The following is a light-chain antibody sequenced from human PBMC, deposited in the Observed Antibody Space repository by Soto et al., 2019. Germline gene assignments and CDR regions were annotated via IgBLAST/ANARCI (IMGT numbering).Light chain of an antibody. V-gene: IGLV1-40*01. CDR3: QSYDISLSGKV. CDR1: SSNIGAGYD. Sequence: QSVLTQPPSVSGAPGQRVTISCTGSSSNIGAGYDVHWYQQLPGTAPKLLIYGNNNRPSGVPDRFSGSKSGTSASLAITGLQAEDEADYYCQSYDISLSGKVFGGGTKLTVL. J-gene: IGLJ2*01. CDR2: GNN.